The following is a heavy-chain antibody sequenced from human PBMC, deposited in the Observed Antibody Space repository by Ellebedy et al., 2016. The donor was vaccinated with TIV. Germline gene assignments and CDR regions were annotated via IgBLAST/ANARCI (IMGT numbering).Heavy chain of an antibody. CDR3: AKLDSSGYSYGRFDY. J-gene: IGHJ4*02. V-gene: IGHV3-23*01. Sequence: GGSLRLSCGASGFSFSNFAMTWVRQAPGKGLEWVSSISASGISTDYADSVRGRVTISRDNSRNTLYLQMDSLRADDTAVYYWAKLDSSGYSYGRFDYWGQGTLVTVSS. D-gene: IGHD3-22*01. CDR2: ISASGIST. CDR1: GFSFSNFA.